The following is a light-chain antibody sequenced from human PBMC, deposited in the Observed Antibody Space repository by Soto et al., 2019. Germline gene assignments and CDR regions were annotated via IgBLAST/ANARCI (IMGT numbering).Light chain of an antibody. CDR3: QQYGSSRWT. CDR1: QSINSIY. V-gene: IGKV3-20*01. J-gene: IGKJ1*01. Sequence: EIVLTQSPGTLSLSPGEGATLSCRASQSINSIYLAWYQQKPGQAPKLLIHGASNRATDIPDRFSCSGSGTDFTLTISRLEPEDFAVYYCQQYGSSRWTFGQGTKVEIK. CDR2: GAS.